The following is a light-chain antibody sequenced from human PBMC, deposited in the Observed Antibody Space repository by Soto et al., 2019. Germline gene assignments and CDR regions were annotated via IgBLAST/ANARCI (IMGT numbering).Light chain of an antibody. Sequence: EIVLTQSQGTLSFAPGERATLSCRGSQSVSSNYLAWYQQIPGQAPRLLIYGASTRASGIPDRFSGSGSGTDFTLTISDVQPEDFALYYCHQRQSWPRTFGQGTKV. CDR3: HQRQSWPRT. CDR2: GAS. CDR1: QSVSSNY. J-gene: IGKJ1*01. V-gene: IGKV3-20*01.